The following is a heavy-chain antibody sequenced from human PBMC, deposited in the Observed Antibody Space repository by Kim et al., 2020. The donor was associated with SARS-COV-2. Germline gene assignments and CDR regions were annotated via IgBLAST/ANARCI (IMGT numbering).Heavy chain of an antibody. D-gene: IGHD3-10*01. CDR1: GFTFSNAW. J-gene: IGHJ6*02. V-gene: IGHV3-15*01. Sequence: GGSLRLSCAASGFTFSNAWMSWVRQAPGKGLEWVGRIKSKTDGGTTDYAAPVKGRFTISRDDSKNTLYLQMNSLKTEDTAVYYCTTDITMVRGVTPGYYYGMDVWGQGTTVTVSS. CDR2: IKSKTDGGTT. CDR3: TTDITMVRGVTPGYYYGMDV.